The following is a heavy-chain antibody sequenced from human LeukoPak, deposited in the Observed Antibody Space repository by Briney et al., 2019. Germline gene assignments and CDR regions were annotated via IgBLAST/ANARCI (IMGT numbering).Heavy chain of an antibody. CDR3: ARGLRGSPAFDY. CDR1: GYTFTGYY. J-gene: IGHJ4*02. Sequence: ASVKVSCKASGYTFTGYYMHWVRQAPGQGLEWMGWINPNSGGTNYAQKFQGRVTMTRNTSINTAYMELSSLRSDDTAVYYCARGLRGSPAFDYWGQGTLVTVSS. CDR2: INPNSGGT. V-gene: IGHV1-2*02. D-gene: IGHD2-2*01.